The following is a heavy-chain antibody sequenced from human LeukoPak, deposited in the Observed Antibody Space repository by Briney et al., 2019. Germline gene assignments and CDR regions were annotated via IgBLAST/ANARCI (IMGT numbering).Heavy chain of an antibody. V-gene: IGHV4-39*02. D-gene: IGHD4-11*01. CDR3: ARRPGGYSNFNWFGP. CDR1: GGSISGTSFY. CDR2: ISYSGST. Sequence: SETLSLTCTVPGGSISGTSFYWGWIRQPPGKGLEWVGSISYSGSTYYNPSLKSRVTISLDTSKNHFSLNLSSVTASDTAVYYCARRPGGYSNFNWFGPWGQGTLVTVSS. J-gene: IGHJ5*02.